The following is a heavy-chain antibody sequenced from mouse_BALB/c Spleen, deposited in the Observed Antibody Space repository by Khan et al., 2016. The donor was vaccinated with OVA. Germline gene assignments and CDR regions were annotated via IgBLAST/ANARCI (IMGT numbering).Heavy chain of an antibody. Sequence: QIQLVQSGPELKKPGETVKISCKASGYTFTNYGMNWVKQAPGKGLKWMGWINTYPGEPTYADDFKGRFAFSLETSASTAYLQINNLKNEDTATYFCARPPYVSYVMVYWGQGTSVTVSS. V-gene: IGHV9-3-1*01. CDR3: ARPPYVSYVMVY. CDR2: INTYPGEP. D-gene: IGHD1-1*01. J-gene: IGHJ4*01. CDR1: GYTFTNYG.